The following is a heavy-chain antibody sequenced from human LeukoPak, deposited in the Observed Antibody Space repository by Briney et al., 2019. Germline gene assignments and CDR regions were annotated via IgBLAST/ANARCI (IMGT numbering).Heavy chain of an antibody. D-gene: IGHD3-22*01. V-gene: IGHV4-39*07. J-gene: IGHJ4*02. Sequence: SETLSLTCTVSGGSISSSSYYWGWIRQPPGKGLEWIGSIYYSGSTYYNPSLRSRVTISVDTSKNQFSLKLSSVTAADTAVYYCARITYYYDSSGYPSFDYWGQGTLVTVSS. CDR3: ARITYYYDSSGYPSFDY. CDR2: IYYSGST. CDR1: GGSISSSSYY.